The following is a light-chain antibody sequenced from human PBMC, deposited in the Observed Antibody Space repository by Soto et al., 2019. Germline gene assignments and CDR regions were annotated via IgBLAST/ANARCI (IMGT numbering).Light chain of an antibody. V-gene: IGKV1-5*01. CDR1: QSLSGW. CDR2: DAS. J-gene: IGKJ4*01. CDR3: QQYNSFSIT. Sequence: DIQMTQSPSTLSASVGDTVTITCRASQSLSGWLAWYQQKPGKAPQVLIFDASRLESGVPSRFSGSGSGTEFTLTISSLQPDDLATYYCQQYNSFSITFGGGTKVEI.